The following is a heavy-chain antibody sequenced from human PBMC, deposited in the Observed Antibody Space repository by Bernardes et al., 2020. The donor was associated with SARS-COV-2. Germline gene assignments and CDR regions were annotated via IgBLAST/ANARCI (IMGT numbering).Heavy chain of an antibody. D-gene: IGHD3-10*01. CDR3: ATLGVRSWFDP. CDR2: FDPEDGET. V-gene: IGHV1-24*01. Sequence: ASVKVSCKASGYTFRTYGITWVRQAPGQGLEWMGGFDPEDGETIYAQKFQGRVTMTEDTSTDTAYMELSSLRSEDTAVYYCATLGVRSWFDPWGQGTLVTVSS. J-gene: IGHJ5*02. CDR1: GYTFRTYG.